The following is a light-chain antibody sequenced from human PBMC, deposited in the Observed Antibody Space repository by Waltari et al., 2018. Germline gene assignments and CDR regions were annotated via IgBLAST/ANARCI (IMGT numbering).Light chain of an antibody. CDR2: DVS. J-gene: IGLJ1*01. Sequence: QSALTQPASVSGSPGQSITISCTGTSSDVGVYNYVSWYQQHQGKAPKLMIYDVSNRPSGVSNRFSGSKSGNTASLTISGLQAEDEADYYCSSYTSSSTLCVFGTGTKVTVL. V-gene: IGLV2-14*03. CDR1: SSDVGVYNY. CDR3: SSYTSSSTLCV.